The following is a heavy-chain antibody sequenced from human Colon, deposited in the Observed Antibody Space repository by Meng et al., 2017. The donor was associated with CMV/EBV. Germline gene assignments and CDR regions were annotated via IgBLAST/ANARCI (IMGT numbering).Heavy chain of an antibody. CDR2: INQGGGEK. CDR3: ATGKAVAGKSYYYYGMGV. CDR1: GFIFSDYW. Sequence: GESLKISCAASGFIFSDYWMTWVRQAPGKGLEWVANINQGGGEKYYVDSVKGRFTISRDNAKNSVYLQMNNLRAEDTAVYYCATGKAVAGKSYYYYGMGVWGQGPTVTVSS. V-gene: IGHV3-7*01. D-gene: IGHD6-19*01. J-gene: IGHJ6*02.